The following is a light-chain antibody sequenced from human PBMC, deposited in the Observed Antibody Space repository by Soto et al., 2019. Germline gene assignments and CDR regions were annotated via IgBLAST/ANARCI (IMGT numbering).Light chain of an antibody. CDR1: QIFSSSY. V-gene: IGKV3-20*01. CDR2: IAS. CDR3: QQYVRSPWT. Sequence: IVLSQSPGTLYLSPGERAALSCRSSQIFSSSYLAWYQQKPGRAPRLXIYIASSRATGIPDRFSGSGSGTDFTLTISRLEPEDFAVYYCQQYVRSPWTFGQGTKVDIK. J-gene: IGKJ1*01.